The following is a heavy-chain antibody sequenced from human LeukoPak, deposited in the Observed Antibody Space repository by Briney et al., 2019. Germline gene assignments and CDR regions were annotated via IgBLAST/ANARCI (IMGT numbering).Heavy chain of an antibody. J-gene: IGHJ4*02. Sequence: PGGSLRLSCAASGFTVSSNYMSWVRQAPGKGLEWVSGITGSGGSTYYGDSVKGRFTISRDNSKNTLYLQMNSLRAEDTAIYYCARDERLLSFLKWGQGTLVTVSS. CDR2: ITGSGGST. V-gene: IGHV3-23*01. CDR3: ARDERLLSFLK. CDR1: GFTVSSNY. D-gene: IGHD3-3*01.